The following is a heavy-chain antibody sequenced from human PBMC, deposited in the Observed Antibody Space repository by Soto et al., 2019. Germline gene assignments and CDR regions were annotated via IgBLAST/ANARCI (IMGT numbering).Heavy chain of an antibody. CDR1: GFTFSSYG. D-gene: IGHD6-19*01. Sequence: QVQLVESGGGVVQPGRSLRLSCAASGFTFSSYGMHWVRQAPGKGLEWVAVIWYDGSNKYYADSVKGRFTISRDNSKNTLYLQRNSLRAEDTAVYYCARDYSSGWSYYYYYGMDVWGQGTTVTVSS. J-gene: IGHJ6*02. CDR2: IWYDGSNK. CDR3: ARDYSSGWSYYYYYGMDV. V-gene: IGHV3-33*01.